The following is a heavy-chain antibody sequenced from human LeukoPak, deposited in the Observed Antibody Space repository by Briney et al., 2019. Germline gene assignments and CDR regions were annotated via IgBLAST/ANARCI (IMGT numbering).Heavy chain of an antibody. CDR3: ARQRWGQLLRPDYCYYYMDV. V-gene: IGHV4-34*01. Sequence: SESLSLTCAAYGGSFSDYYWSWIRQPPGKGLEWIGEVNRGGSTNYNPSLNTRVTMSLDTSKNQFSLKLRSVTAADTAVYYCARQRWGQLLRPDYCYYYMDVWGKGTTVTVSS. D-gene: IGHD2-15*01. CDR2: VNRGGST. CDR1: GGSFSDYY. J-gene: IGHJ6*03.